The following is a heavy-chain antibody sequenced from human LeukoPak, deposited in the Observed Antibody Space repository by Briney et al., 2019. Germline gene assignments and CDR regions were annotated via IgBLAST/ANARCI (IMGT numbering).Heavy chain of an antibody. CDR1: GFTFSTYA. J-gene: IGHJ4*02. Sequence: GGSLRLSCAASGFTFSTYAMSWVRQAPGKGLEWVSTISGGGGSTYYADSVKGRFTISRDNSKNTLYLQMNSLRAEDAAIYYCGKDWKLDYWGQGTLVTVSS. V-gene: IGHV3-23*01. CDR3: GKDWKLDY. CDR2: ISGGGGST. D-gene: IGHD1-1*01.